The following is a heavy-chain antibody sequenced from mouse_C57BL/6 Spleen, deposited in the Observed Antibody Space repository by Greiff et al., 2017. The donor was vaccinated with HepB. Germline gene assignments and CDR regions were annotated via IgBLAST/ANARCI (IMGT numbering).Heavy chain of an antibody. CDR1: FSPFPLSF. CDR2: IDPSDSYT. CDR3: ARGDYGSSYGYAMDY. D-gene: IGHD1-1*01. Sequence: LSFPSSFSPFPLSFLPFFPPLPGQGLEWIGEIDPSDSYTNYNQKFKGKSTLTVDKSSSTAYMQLSSLTSEDSAVYYCARGDYGSSYGYAMDYWGQGTSVTVSS. V-gene: IGHV1-69*01. J-gene: IGHJ4*01.